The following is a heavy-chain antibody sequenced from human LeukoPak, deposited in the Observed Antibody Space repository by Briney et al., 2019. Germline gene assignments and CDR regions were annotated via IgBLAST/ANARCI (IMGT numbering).Heavy chain of an antibody. CDR3: ARGRGDYAYYYYYYMDV. V-gene: IGHV4-34*01. CDR2: INHSGST. CDR1: GGSFSSYY. Sequence: SETLSLTCAVYGGSFSSYYWSWIRQPPGKGLEWIGEINHSGSTNYNPSLKSRVTISVDTSKNQFSLKLSSVTAADTAVYYCARGRGDYAYYYYYYMDVWGKGTTVTVSS. J-gene: IGHJ6*03. D-gene: IGHD4-17*01.